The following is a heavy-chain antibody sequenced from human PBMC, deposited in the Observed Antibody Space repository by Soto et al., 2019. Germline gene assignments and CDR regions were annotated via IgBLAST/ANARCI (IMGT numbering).Heavy chain of an antibody. Sequence: QLQLQESGPGLVKPSETLSLTCTVSGGSISSSSYYWGWIRQPPGKGLEWIGSIYYSGSTYYNPSLKSRVTISVDTSKNQFSLKLSSVTAADTAVYYCARARFTVGATSDIIKYYFDYWGQGSLVTVSS. V-gene: IGHV4-39*01. CDR2: IYYSGST. CDR1: GGSISSSSYY. CDR3: ARARFTVGATSDIIKYYFDY. J-gene: IGHJ4*02. D-gene: IGHD1-26*01.